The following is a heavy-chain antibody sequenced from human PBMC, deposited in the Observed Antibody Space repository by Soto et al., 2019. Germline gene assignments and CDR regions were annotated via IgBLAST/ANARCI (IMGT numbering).Heavy chain of an antibody. J-gene: IGHJ4*02. D-gene: IGHD3-10*01. Sequence: EVQLVQSGAEVKKPGESLRISCKGSGYSFTSYWISWVRQMPGKGLEWMGRIDPSDSYTNYSPSFQGHVTISADKSISTAYLQWSSLKASDTAMYYCARHQGEKLLWFGELKVGFDYWGQGTLVTVSS. V-gene: IGHV5-10-1*01. CDR3: ARHQGEKLLWFGELKVGFDY. CDR2: IDPSDSYT. CDR1: GYSFTSYW.